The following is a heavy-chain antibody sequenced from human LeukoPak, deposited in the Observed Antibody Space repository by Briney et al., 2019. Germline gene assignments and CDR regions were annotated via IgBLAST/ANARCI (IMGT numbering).Heavy chain of an antibody. J-gene: IGHJ6*02. Sequence: GASVKVSCKASGGTFSSYAISWVRQAPGQGLEWLGRIIPILGIANYAQKFQGRVTITADKSTSTAYMELSSLRSEDTAVYYCARGSMSGMDVWGQGTTVTVSS. CDR3: ARGSMSGMDV. D-gene: IGHD2-8*01. CDR1: GGTFSSYA. CDR2: IIPILGIA. V-gene: IGHV1-69*04.